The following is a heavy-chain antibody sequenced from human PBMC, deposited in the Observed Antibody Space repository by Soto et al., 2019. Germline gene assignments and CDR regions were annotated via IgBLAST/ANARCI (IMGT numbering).Heavy chain of an antibody. D-gene: IGHD3-10*01. CDR2: VNPNNGDT. Sequence: QVQLVQSGAELKKPGASVKVSCKASGYTFSNYDMNWVRQATGQGPEWIGWVNPNNGDTGYAQKFQGRVTLTTDISTTTAYMELPSRRSEATAIYYCANVSRKGSAIDFDYWGQGTLITVSS. CDR3: ANVSRKGSAIDFDY. CDR1: GYTFSNYD. J-gene: IGHJ4*02. V-gene: IGHV1-8*01.